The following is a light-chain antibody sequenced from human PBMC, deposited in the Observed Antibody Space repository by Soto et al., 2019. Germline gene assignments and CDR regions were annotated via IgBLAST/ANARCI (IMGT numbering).Light chain of an antibody. V-gene: IGLV2-14*01. CDR3: SSYTSSSTPVV. CDR1: SSDVGGYNY. Sequence: QSALTQPASVSGSPGQSITISCTGTSSDVGGYNYVSWYQQHPGKVPKLMIYDVTNPPSGVSNRFSGSKSGNTASLTISGLQADDESDYYCSSYTSSSTPVVFGGGTKLTVL. CDR2: DVT. J-gene: IGLJ2*01.